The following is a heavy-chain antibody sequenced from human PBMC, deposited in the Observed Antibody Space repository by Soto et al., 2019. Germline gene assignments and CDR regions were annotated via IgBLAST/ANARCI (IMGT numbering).Heavy chain of an antibody. CDR2: ISPSSGGA. Sequence: QVQMVQSGPEMKKPGASVQVSCKASGYTFSDFYIHWVRQAPGQGLEWMGWISPSSGGANYAQKFQGRVTLTRDTSINTAYMELSRLRSDDTALYYCARDLRLSGNGMDVWGQGTTVTVSS. J-gene: IGHJ6*02. CDR1: GYTFSDFY. D-gene: IGHD3-10*01. V-gene: IGHV1-2*02. CDR3: ARDLRLSGNGMDV.